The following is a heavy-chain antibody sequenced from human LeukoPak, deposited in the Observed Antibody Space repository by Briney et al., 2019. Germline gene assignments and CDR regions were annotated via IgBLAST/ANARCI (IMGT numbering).Heavy chain of an antibody. CDR2: IYHSGST. Sequence: SQTLSLTCAVSGGSISSGGYSWSWIRQPPGKGLEWIGYIYHSGSTYYNPSLKSRVTISVDTSKNQFSLKLSSVTAADTAVYYCARLYSSGWYADDAFDIWGQGTMVTVSS. D-gene: IGHD6-19*01. J-gene: IGHJ3*02. CDR3: ARLYSSGWYADDAFDI. CDR1: GGSISSGGYS. V-gene: IGHV4-30-2*02.